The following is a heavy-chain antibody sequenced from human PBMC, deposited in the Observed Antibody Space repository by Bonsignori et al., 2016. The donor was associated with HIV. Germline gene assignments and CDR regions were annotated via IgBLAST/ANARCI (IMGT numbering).Heavy chain of an antibody. Sequence: GGSLRLSCAASGFTFSSYGMHWVRQAPGKGLEWVAVIWYDGSNKYYADSVKGRFTISRDNSKNTLYLQMNSLRAEDTAVYYCAKESGPLWYYYYMDVWGKGTTVTVSS. CDR3: AKESGPLWYYYYMDV. D-gene: IGHD1-26*01. J-gene: IGHJ6*03. CDR1: GFTFSSYG. CDR2: IWYDGSNK. V-gene: IGHV3-33*06.